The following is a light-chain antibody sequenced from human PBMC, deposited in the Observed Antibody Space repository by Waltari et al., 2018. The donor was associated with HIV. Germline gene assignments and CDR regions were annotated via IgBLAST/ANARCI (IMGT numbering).Light chain of an antibody. Sequence: QSALTQPASVSGSPGQSITISCTGTSSDVGGYNYVSWYQQHPGKAPKLMIYEVSKRPSGVSSRVAGSKSGNTASLTISGLQAEDEADYYCSSYTSSSTLVFGGGTKLTVL. V-gene: IGLV2-14*01. CDR2: EVS. J-gene: IGLJ2*01. CDR1: SSDVGGYNY. CDR3: SSYTSSSTLV.